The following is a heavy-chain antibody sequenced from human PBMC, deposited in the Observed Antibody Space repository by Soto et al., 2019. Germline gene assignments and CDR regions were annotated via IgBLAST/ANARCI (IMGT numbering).Heavy chain of an antibody. CDR1: GYTFTTHG. CDR2: VSGDNGHT. V-gene: IGHV1-18*01. CDR3: ARDLGYCRSGTCYREWFDP. D-gene: IGHD2-15*01. Sequence: QVQLVQSGAEVKKPGASVKVSCKASGYTFTTHGISWVRQAPGQGLEWMGWVSGDNGHTNYAQSLQGRVTMTTDTSKNTAYMELRSLRSDDTAVYYWARDLGYCRSGTCYREWFDPWGQGTLVTVSS. J-gene: IGHJ5*02.